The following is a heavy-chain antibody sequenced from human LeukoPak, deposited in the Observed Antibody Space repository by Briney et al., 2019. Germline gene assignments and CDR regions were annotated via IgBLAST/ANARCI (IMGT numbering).Heavy chain of an antibody. CDR2: INPNSGDP. Sequence: ASVKVSCKASGYTFTSYAMNWVRQAPGQGLEWMGWINPNSGDPNYPQKFQGRVTMTRDTSISTAYMEMSSLTSDDTAVYYCARSARHCNNGVCFTDYYIDLWGKGTTVIVSS. J-gene: IGHJ6*03. D-gene: IGHD2-8*01. CDR3: ARSARHCNNGVCFTDYYIDL. V-gene: IGHV1-2*02. CDR1: GYTFTSYA.